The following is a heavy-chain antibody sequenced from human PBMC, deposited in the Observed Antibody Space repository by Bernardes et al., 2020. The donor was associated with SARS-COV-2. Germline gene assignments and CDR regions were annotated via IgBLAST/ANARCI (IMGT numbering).Heavy chain of an antibody. CDR3: ALSTVWMRFRYFDY. CDR2: SRNKADSHTT. J-gene: IGHJ4*02. V-gene: IGHV3-72*01. CDR1: GITFSDHY. D-gene: IGHD3-16*01. Sequence: GGSLRLSCAVSGITFSDHYMDWVRQAPGKGLEWVARSRNKADSHTTEYAASVKGRFTISRDDSKNSLFLQMNSLKIEDTAVYYCALSTVWMRFRYFDYWGQGALVTVSS.